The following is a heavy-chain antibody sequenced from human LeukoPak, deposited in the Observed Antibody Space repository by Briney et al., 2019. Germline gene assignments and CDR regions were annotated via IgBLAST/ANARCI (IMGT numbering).Heavy chain of an antibody. J-gene: IGHJ6*04. V-gene: IGHV3-30*18. CDR3: AKLGTMDV. D-gene: IGHD1-1*01. Sequence: GGSLRLSCAASGFTFSDYYMSWIRQAPGKGLEWVAVISYDGSNKYYADSVKGRFTISRDNSKNTLYLQMNSLRAEDTAVYYCAKLGTMDVWGKGTTVTVSS. CDR1: GFTFSDYY. CDR2: ISYDGSNK.